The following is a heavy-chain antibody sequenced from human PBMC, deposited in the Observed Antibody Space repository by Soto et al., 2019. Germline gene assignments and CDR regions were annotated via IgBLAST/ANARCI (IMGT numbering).Heavy chain of an antibody. Sequence: QVQLVQSGAEVKKPGSSVKVSCKASGDTFSSHGITWVRQAPGQGLEWMGGIIPMFGTPKYAQRFQGRVSITADKSTTTAYMELSSLRSEDTAVYYCAIGSVVVMGAATGGLIYWGQGALVTVSS. D-gene: IGHD2-21*01. J-gene: IGHJ4*02. V-gene: IGHV1-69*06. CDR3: AIGSVVVMGAATGGLIY. CDR1: GDTFSSHG. CDR2: IIPMFGTP.